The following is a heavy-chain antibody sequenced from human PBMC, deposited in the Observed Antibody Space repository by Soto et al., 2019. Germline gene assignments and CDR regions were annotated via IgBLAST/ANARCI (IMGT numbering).Heavy chain of an antibody. Sequence: QVQLVQSGAEVKKPGASVKVSCKASGYTFTSYGISWVRQAPGQGLEWMGWISAYNGNTNYAQKLQGRVTMTTDTSTSTAHMELRSLRSDDTAVYYCARATLLGYCSGGSCYSDYYYGMVVWGQGTTVTVSS. J-gene: IGHJ6*02. CDR2: ISAYNGNT. D-gene: IGHD2-15*01. CDR3: ARATLLGYCSGGSCYSDYYYGMVV. CDR1: GYTFTSYG. V-gene: IGHV1-18*01.